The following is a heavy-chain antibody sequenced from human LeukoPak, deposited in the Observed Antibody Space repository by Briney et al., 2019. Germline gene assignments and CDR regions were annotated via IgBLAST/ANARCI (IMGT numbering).Heavy chain of an antibody. CDR1: GFTFSGSW. CDR3: ARDQRASPSPADY. CDR2: INKDGSEK. Sequence: PGGSLRLSCAASGFTFSGSWMTWVRQAPGKGLEWVANINKDGSEKYYLDSVKGRFTISRENAKNSLYLQMNSLRAEDTAVYFCARDQRASPSPADYWGQGTLVTVSS. V-gene: IGHV3-7*01. J-gene: IGHJ4*02.